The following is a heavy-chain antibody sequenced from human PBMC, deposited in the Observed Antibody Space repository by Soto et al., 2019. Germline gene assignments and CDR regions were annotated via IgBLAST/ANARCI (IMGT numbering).Heavy chain of an antibody. Sequence: GGSQRLPYAASGFTFSSYAMSWVRQAPGKGLEWVSAISGSGGSTYYADSVKGRFTISRDNSKNTLYLQMNSLRAEDTAVYYCAKDGKSYRDPSGYWGQGTLVTVSS. V-gene: IGHV3-23*01. CDR3: AKDGKSYRDPSGY. CDR2: ISGSGGST. D-gene: IGHD4-17*01. J-gene: IGHJ4*02. CDR1: GFTFSSYA.